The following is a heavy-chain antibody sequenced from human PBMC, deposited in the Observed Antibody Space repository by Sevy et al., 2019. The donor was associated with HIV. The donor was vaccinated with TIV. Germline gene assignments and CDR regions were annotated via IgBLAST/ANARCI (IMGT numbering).Heavy chain of an antibody. J-gene: IGHJ4*02. CDR1: GGSITSLY. D-gene: IGHD6-19*01. V-gene: IGHV4-59*08. Sequence: SETLSLTCTVSGGSITSLYWNWIRQPPGKGLEWIANIYYNGHINYNPSLNSRVTLSLDTSTNQSSLRLSSVTAAVTAMYYCAGENAWGSGYSWGQGTLVTVSS. CDR2: IYYNGHI. CDR3: AGENAWGSGYS.